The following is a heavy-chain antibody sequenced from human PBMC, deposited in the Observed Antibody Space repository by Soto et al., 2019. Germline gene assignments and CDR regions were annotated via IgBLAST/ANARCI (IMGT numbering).Heavy chain of an antibody. J-gene: IGHJ4*02. D-gene: IGHD5-12*01. Sequence: QLQLQESGPGLVKPSETLSLTCTVSGGSISSSSYYWGWIRQPPGKGLEWIGSIYYSGSTYYNRSHMSRVTIAVETSKNQCSLKLNSVTAADTAVYYCARQKRRDGYNYGYWGQGTLVTVSS. CDR3: ARQKRRDGYNYGY. CDR2: IYYSGST. CDR1: GGSISSSSYY. V-gene: IGHV4-39*01.